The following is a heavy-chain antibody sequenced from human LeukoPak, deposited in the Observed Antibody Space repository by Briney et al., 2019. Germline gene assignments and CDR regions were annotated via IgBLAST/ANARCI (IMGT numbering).Heavy chain of an antibody. CDR3: ARGSGGIQLWFNDWFDP. J-gene: IGHJ5*02. CDR2: ISAYNGNT. V-gene: IGHV1-18*01. Sequence: ASVKVSCKASGYLFSSFGTNWVRQAPGQGLEWMGWISAYNGNTNNAQEFQGRITLTTDTGTSTAYMELRSLTSGDTATYYCARGSGGIQLWFNDWFDPWGQGTLVTVSS. CDR1: GYLFSSFG. D-gene: IGHD5-18*01.